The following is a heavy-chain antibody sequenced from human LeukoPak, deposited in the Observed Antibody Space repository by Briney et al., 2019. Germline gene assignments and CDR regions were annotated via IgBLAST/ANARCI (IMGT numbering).Heavy chain of an antibody. CDR1: GGSISSSSYY. V-gene: IGHV4-39*07. CDR2: IYYSGST. J-gene: IGHJ3*02. Sequence: PSETLSLTCTVSGGSISSSSYYWGWIRQPPGKGLEWIGSIYYSGSTYYNPSLKSRVTISVDTSKNQFSLKLSSVTAADTAVYYCARDLSIVVVVAAKETGFDIWGQGTMVTVSS. CDR3: ARDLSIVVVVAAKETGFDI. D-gene: IGHD2-15*01.